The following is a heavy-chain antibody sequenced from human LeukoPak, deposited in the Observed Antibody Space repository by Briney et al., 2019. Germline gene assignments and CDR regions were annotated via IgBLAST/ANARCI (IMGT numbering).Heavy chain of an antibody. Sequence: SETLSLTCTVSGGSISSSRYYWGWIRQPPGKGLEWIGSIYYSGSTYYNPSLKSRVTMSVDTSKNQFSLKLSSVTAADTAVYYCARLPNNWNYALYFDYWGQGTLVTVSS. D-gene: IGHD1-7*01. CDR3: ARLPNNWNYALYFDY. J-gene: IGHJ4*02. V-gene: IGHV4-39*01. CDR1: GGSISSSRYY. CDR2: IYYSGST.